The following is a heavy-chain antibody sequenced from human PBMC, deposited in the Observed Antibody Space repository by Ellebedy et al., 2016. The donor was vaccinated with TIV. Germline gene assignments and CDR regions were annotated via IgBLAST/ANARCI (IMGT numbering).Heavy chain of an antibody. V-gene: IGHV4-31*01. CDR3: ARQYCSGGSCYFDP. Sequence: PSETLSLTCTVSGGSISSGGYYWSWIRQHPGEGLEWIGYIYYSGSTYYNPSLKSLVTISVDTSKNQFSLKLSSVTAADTAVYYCARQYCSGGSCYFDPWGQGTLVTVSS. CDR2: IYYSGST. J-gene: IGHJ5*02. CDR1: GGSISSGGYY. D-gene: IGHD2-15*01.